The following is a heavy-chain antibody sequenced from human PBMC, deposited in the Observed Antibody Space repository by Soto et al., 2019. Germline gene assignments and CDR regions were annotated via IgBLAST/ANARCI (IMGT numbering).Heavy chain of an antibody. CDR1: GFTFSSYS. V-gene: IGHV3-21*01. Sequence: EVQLVESGGGLVKPGGSLRLSCAASGFTFSSYSMNWVRQAPGKGLEWVSSISSSSSYIYYADSVKGRFTISRDNAKNSLYLQMNSLRAEDTAVYYCVRDPRRSYWYFDLWGRGTLVTVSS. CDR3: VRDPRRSYWYFDL. J-gene: IGHJ2*01. CDR2: ISSSSSYI.